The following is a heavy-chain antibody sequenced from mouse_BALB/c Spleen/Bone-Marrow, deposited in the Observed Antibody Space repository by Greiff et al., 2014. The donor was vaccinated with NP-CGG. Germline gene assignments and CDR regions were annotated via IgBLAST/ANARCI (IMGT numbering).Heavy chain of an antibody. Sequence: EVQRVESGAELVKPGASVKLSCTASGFNIKDTYMHWVKQGPEQGLEWIGRIDPANGNTKYDPKFQGKATITADTSSNTAYLQLSSLTSEDTAVYYCASYYYGSSSFAYWGQGTLVTVSA. J-gene: IGHJ3*01. D-gene: IGHD1-1*01. V-gene: IGHV14-3*02. CDR3: ASYYYGSSSFAY. CDR2: IDPANGNT. CDR1: GFNIKDTY.